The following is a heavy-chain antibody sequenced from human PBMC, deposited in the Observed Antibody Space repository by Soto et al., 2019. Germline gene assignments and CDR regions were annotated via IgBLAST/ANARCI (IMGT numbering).Heavy chain of an antibody. CDR2: IYYSGST. J-gene: IGHJ5*02. D-gene: IGHD6-13*01. Sequence: KPSYSLSLSSTVSGGCITSYFLSWIRQPPGKGLEWIGYIYYSGSTNYNPSLKSRVTISVDTSKNQFSLKLSSVTAADTAVYYCAIGGAAAARGWFDPWGQGTLVTVSS. CDR3: AIGGAAAARGWFDP. V-gene: IGHV4-59*07. CDR1: GGCITSYF.